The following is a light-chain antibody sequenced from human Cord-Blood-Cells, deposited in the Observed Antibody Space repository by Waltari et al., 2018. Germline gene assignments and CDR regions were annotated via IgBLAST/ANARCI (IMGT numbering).Light chain of an antibody. CDR3: SSYTSSSTYV. Sequence: QSALTQPASVSGSPGQSITISCTGTSSDVGGYNYVSWYQQHPVKAPKLMIYDVSNRPSGVSNRVSGSKSGNTASLTISGLQAEDEADYYCSSYTSSSTYVFGTGTKVTVL. J-gene: IGLJ1*01. CDR2: DVS. V-gene: IGLV2-14*01. CDR1: SSDVGGYNY.